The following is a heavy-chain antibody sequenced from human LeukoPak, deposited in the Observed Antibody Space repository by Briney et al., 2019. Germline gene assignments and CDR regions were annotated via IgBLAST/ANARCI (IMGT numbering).Heavy chain of an antibody. CDR3: ARRGYSYGLFDY. D-gene: IGHD5-18*01. CDR1: GGSISSSSYY. V-gene: IGHV4-39*01. CDR2: IYYSGST. Sequence: SETLSLTCTVSGGSISSSSYYWGWIRQPPGTGLEWIGSIYYSGSTYYNPSLKSRVTISVDTSKNQFSLKLSSVTAADTAAYYCARRGYSYGLFDYWGQGTLVTVSS. J-gene: IGHJ4*02.